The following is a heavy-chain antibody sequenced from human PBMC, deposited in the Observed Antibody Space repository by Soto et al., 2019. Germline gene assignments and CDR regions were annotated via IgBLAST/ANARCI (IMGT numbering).Heavy chain of an antibody. V-gene: IGHV3-21*04. CDR3: AKDGPRGDILTGHYAY. Sequence: GGSLRLSCAASGFTFSSYSMNWVRQAPGKGLEWVSSISSSSSYIYYADSVKGRFTISRDNAKNTLYLQMNSLRAEDTAVYYCAKDGPRGDILTGHYAYWGQGTLVTVSS. J-gene: IGHJ4*02. CDR1: GFTFSSYS. CDR2: ISSSSSYI. D-gene: IGHD3-9*01.